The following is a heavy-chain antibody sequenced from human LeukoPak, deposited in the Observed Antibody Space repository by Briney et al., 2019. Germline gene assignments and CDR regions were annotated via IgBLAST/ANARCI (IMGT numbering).Heavy chain of an antibody. CDR1: GFTFSSYG. CDR2: IRNDESNK. D-gene: IGHD3-10*01. Sequence: GGSLRLSCAASGFTFSSYGMHWVRQAPGKGLEWVAFIRNDESNKYYADSVKGRFTISRDNSKDTLYLQMNSLRAEDTAVYYCAKAPGSGNEVYYYYYMDVWGKGTTVTVSS. V-gene: IGHV3-30*02. CDR3: AKAPGSGNEVYYYYYMDV. J-gene: IGHJ6*03.